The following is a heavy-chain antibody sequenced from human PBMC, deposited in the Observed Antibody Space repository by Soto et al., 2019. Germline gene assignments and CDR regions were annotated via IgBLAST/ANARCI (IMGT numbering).Heavy chain of an antibody. CDR2: IYYSGST. D-gene: IGHD1-26*01. V-gene: IGHV4-59*08. J-gene: IGHJ4*02. CDR3: ARRYGSAIDY. CDR1: GGTISSWY. Sequence: QVQLQESGPGLVKPSETLSLTCTVSGGTISSWYWSWIRQPPGKGLEWIGYIYYSGSTNCNPSLXRRVXIXLDTSKNQCSLRLSSVTAADTAVYYCARRYGSAIDYWGQGTLVTVSS.